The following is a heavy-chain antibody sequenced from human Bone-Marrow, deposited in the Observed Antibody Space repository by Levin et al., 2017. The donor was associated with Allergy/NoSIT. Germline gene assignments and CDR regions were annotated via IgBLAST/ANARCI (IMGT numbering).Heavy chain of an antibody. D-gene: IGHD6-19*01. CDR3: ARDFIGVPGNFDY. CDR1: GDSVSSSNYH. V-gene: IGHV4-39*02. CDR2: IHHSGST. J-gene: IGHJ4*02. Sequence: SETLSLTCTVSGDSVSSSNYHWGWIRQPPGKGLEWIGSIHHSGSTYYNPSLKSRVTISVDTSRNQFSLSLSSAAAADTAVYYCARDFIGVPGNFDYWGQGTLVTVSS.